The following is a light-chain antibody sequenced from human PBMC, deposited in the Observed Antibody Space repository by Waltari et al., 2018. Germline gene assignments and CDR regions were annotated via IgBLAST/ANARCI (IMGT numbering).Light chain of an antibody. J-gene: IGKJ4*01. V-gene: IGKV3-15*01. CDR2: HAS. CDR1: ESVGTN. CDR3: QQYNNWPPLT. Sequence: ETVMTQSPATLSVSPGESATLSCSATESVGTNLAWYLQKPGQPPRLLIYHASARATGVPNRFSGSGSGTEFTLTISSLQSEDFALYFCQQYNNWPPLTFGGGTKVEMK.